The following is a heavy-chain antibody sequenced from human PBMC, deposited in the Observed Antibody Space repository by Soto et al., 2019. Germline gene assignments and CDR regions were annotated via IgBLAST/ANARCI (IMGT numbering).Heavy chain of an antibody. V-gene: IGHV1-18*01. CDR3: ARNGAYRSSQFGMDV. Sequence: ASVKVSCKASGYTFTSYGISWVRQAPGQGLEWMGWISAYNGNTNYAQKLQGRVTMTTDTSTSTAYMELRSLRSEDTAVYYCARNGAYRSSQFGMDVWGQGTTVTVSS. CDR2: ISAYNGNT. J-gene: IGHJ6*02. CDR1: GYTFTSYG. D-gene: IGHD6-13*01.